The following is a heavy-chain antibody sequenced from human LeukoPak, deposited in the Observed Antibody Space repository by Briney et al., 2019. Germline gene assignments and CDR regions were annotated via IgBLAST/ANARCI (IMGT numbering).Heavy chain of an antibody. CDR1: GYTFTSYD. V-gene: IGHV1-8*01. J-gene: IGHJ6*03. D-gene: IGHD6-13*01. Sequence: ASVKVSCKASGYTFTSYDIKWVRQATGQGLEWMGWMNPNSGNTGYAQKFQGRVTMTRNTSISTAYMELSSLRSEDTAVYYRARGSDSSSWYPISRSSYYYYYYMDVWGKGTTVTVSS. CDR2: MNPNSGNT. CDR3: ARGSDSSSWYPISRSSYYYYYYMDV.